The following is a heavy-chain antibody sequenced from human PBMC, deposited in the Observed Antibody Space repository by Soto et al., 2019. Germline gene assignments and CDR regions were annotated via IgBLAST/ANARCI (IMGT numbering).Heavy chain of an antibody. Sequence: GSLRLSCAVSGLKFSTYAMSWVRQAPGKGLEWVSAISGSGGSTYYADSVKGRFTISRDDSKDTLYLHMKSLIVEDTAFYFCTTGEERNPNWFGKFDYWGQGTLAPVS. CDR2: ISGSGGST. D-gene: IGHD3-10*01. CDR3: TTGEERNPNWFGKFDY. CDR1: GLKFSTYA. V-gene: IGHV3-23*01. J-gene: IGHJ4*02.